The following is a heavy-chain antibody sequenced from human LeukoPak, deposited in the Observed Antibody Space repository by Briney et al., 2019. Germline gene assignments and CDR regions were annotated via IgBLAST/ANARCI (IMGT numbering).Heavy chain of an antibody. V-gene: IGHV3-30*02. Sequence: PGGSLRLSCAASGSTFSTYGMHWVRQAPGKGLEWVSFIRYDGNNKYYGDSVKGRFTISRDNSKNTLYLQMNSLRAEDTAVYYCARGGYYNMTNFRSRISGFDYWGQGTLVTVSS. CDR2: IRYDGNNK. D-gene: IGHD3-9*01. CDR1: GSTFSTYG. CDR3: ARGGYYNMTNFRSRISGFDY. J-gene: IGHJ4*02.